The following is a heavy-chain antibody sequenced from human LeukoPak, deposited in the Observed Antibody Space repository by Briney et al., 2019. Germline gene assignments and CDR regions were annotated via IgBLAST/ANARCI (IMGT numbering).Heavy chain of an antibody. CDR1: GYTFTSYG. CDR2: ISAYNGNT. V-gene: IGHV1-18*01. D-gene: IGHD6-13*01. CDR3: AREGIAAAGFRYFYYYYGMDV. J-gene: IGHJ6*02. Sequence: GASVKVSCKASGYTFTSYGISWVRQAPGQGLEWMGWISAYNGNTNYAQKLQGRVTMTTDTSTSTAYMELRSVRSDDTAVYYCAREGIAAAGFRYFYYYYGMDVWGQGTTVTVSS.